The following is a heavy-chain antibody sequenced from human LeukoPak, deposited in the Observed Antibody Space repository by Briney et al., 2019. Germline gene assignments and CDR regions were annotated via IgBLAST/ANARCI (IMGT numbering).Heavy chain of an antibody. CDR3: AKVSVGPLSRPTHVALYYGMDV. CDR1: GFSFSSYW. CDR2: ISPDGSSA. J-gene: IGHJ6*02. V-gene: IGHV3-74*03. Sequence: GGSLRLSCAASGFSFSSYWMHWVRQAPGKGLVWVARISPDGSSALSADSVRGRCSISRDNSKNTVYLEMNSLRAEDTAIYYCAKVSVGPLSRPTHVALYYGMDVWGQGITVIVSS. D-gene: IGHD2-8*01.